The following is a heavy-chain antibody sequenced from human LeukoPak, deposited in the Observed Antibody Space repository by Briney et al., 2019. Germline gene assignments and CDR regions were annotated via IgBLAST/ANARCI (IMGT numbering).Heavy chain of an antibody. V-gene: IGHV3-23*01. J-gene: IGHJ4*02. D-gene: IGHD6-19*01. Sequence: GGSLRLSCAASGFTFSSYAMSWVRQAPGKGLEWISAISGSGGSTYYADSVKGRFTISRDNSKNTLYLQMNSLRAEDTAVYYCAKEQGYSSGWENDYRGQGTLVTVSS. CDR3: AKEQGYSSGWENDY. CDR1: GFTFSSYA. CDR2: ISGSGGST.